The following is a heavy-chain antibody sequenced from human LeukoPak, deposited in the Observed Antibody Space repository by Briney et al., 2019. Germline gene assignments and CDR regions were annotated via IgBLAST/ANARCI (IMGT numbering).Heavy chain of an antibody. J-gene: IGHJ3*02. CDR2: FYYSGST. V-gene: IGHV4-59*01. D-gene: IGHD3-22*01. Sequence: SETLSLTCTVSGGSISSYYWSWIRQPPGKGLEWIGYFYYSGSTNYNPSLKSRVTMSVDTSRNQFSLKQSSVTAADTAVYYCARSTGVFNYYDSRGGAFAIWGQGTMVTVSS. CDR3: ARSTGVFNYYDSRGGAFAI. CDR1: GGSISSYY.